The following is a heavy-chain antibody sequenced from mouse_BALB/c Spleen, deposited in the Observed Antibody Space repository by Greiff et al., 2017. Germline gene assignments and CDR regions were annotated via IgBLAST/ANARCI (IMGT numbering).Heavy chain of an antibody. CDR1: GYTFTDYE. Sequence: VQLHQSGAELVRPGASVTLSCKASGYTFTDYEMHWVKQTPVHGLDWIGAIDPETGGTAYNQKFKGKATLTADKSSSTAYMELRSLTSEDSAVYYCTRRGYYGSSYDFDYWGQGTTLTVSS. V-gene: IGHV1-15*01. J-gene: IGHJ2*01. CDR3: TRRGYYGSSYDFDY. CDR2: IDPETGGT. D-gene: IGHD1-1*01.